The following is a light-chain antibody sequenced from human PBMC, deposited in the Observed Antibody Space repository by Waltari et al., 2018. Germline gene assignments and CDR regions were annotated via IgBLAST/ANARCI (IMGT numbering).Light chain of an antibody. CDR2: AAS. CDR1: QSINTF. V-gene: IGKV1-39*01. J-gene: IGKJ4*01. Sequence: DIQMTQSPSSLSASVGDRVTITCRASQSINTFLNWYQQKPGKVPKLLIYAASSLQSGVSSRFSASVSGTDFTLTISSLQPEDFATYYCQQNYGTPLTFGGGTEVEIK. CDR3: QQNYGTPLT.